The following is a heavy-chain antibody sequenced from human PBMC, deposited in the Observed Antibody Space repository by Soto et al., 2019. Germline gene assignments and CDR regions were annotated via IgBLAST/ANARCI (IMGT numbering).Heavy chain of an antibody. J-gene: IGHJ4*02. D-gene: IGHD3-10*01. V-gene: IGHV4-59*01. CDR3: ATQMVRGVTYFDY. Sequence: QVQLQESGPGLVKPSETLSLTCTVSGGSISSYYWSWIRQPPGKGLEWIGYIYYSGSTNYNPSLKSRVTISVDTSKNQFSLALSYVTAADTAVYYCATQMVRGVTYFDYWGQGTLVTVSS. CDR2: IYYSGST. CDR1: GGSISSYY.